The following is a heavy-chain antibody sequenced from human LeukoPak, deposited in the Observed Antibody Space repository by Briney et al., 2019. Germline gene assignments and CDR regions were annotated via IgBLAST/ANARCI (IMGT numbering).Heavy chain of an antibody. CDR3: ARDRDCSSTSCYFDY. CDR1: GFTFSSYW. CDR2: IKQDGSEK. D-gene: IGHD2-2*01. J-gene: IGHJ4*02. V-gene: IGHV3-7*04. Sequence: PGGSLRLSCAASGFTFSSYWMSWVRQAPGKGLEWVANIKQDGSEKYYVDSVKGRFTISRDNAKNSLYPQMNSLRAEDTAVYYCARDRDCSSTSCYFDYWGQGTLVTVSS.